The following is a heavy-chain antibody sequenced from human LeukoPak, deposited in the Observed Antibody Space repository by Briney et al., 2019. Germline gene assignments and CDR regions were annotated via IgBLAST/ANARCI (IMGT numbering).Heavy chain of an antibody. CDR1: GFTFRSYD. J-gene: IGHJ4*02. CDR3: ARGEYYGSGSLNY. V-gene: IGHV3-30*04. Sequence: GRSLRLSRAASGFTFRSYDMHWVRQAPGKGLEWGAVISYDGSNNKYYADAVKGRFTISRDNSKNTLYLQMNSLRAEDAAVYYCARGEYYGSGSLNYWGQGTLVTVSS. CDR2: ISYDGSNNK. D-gene: IGHD3-10*01.